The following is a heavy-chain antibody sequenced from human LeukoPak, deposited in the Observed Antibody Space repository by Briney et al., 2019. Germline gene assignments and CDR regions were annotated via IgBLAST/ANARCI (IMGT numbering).Heavy chain of an antibody. J-gene: IGHJ4*02. CDR3: ARVGDLNYFDY. Sequence: GGSLRLSCAASGFTFSNYAMHWVRQAPGKGLKHVSAISNHGSHTYYANSVKGRFTISRDNSKNTLYLQMGSLRAEDMAVYYCARVGDLNYFDYWGQGTLVTVSS. CDR2: ISNHGSHT. V-gene: IGHV3-64*01. CDR1: GFTFSNYA. D-gene: IGHD3-16*01.